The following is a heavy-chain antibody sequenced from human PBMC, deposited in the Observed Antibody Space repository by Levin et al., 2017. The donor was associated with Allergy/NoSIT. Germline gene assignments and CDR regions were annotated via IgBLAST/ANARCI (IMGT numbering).Heavy chain of an antibody. V-gene: IGHV4-59*08. CDR2: IYYSGST. CDR1: GGSISSYY. CDR3: ARHWHSSSPDDY. D-gene: IGHD6-6*01. J-gene: IGHJ4*02. Sequence: SQTLSLPCTVSGGSISSYYWSWIRQPPGKGLEWIGYIYYSGSTNYNPSLKSRVTISVDTSKNQFSLKLSSVTAADTAVYYCARHWHSSSPDDYWGQGTLVTVSS.